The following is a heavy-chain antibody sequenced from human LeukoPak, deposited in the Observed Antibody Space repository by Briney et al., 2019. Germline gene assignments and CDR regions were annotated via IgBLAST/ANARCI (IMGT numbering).Heavy chain of an antibody. Sequence: GGSLRLSCAASGFTFSSYAMSWVRQAPGKGLEWVSAISGSGGSTYYADSVKGRFTISRDNSKNTLYLQMNSLRAEDTAVYYCAKDRGGSYPSHYYFDYSGQGTLVTVSS. CDR1: GFTFSSYA. J-gene: IGHJ4*02. V-gene: IGHV3-23*01. CDR2: ISGSGGST. CDR3: AKDRGGSYPSHYYFDY. D-gene: IGHD1-26*01.